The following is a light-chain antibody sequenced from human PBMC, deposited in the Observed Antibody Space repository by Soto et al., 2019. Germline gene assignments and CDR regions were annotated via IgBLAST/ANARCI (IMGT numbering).Light chain of an antibody. Sequence: DIQMTQSPSTLSASVGDRVTITCRASQSINSWLAWDQQKPGKAPKLLIYGASSLESGVPSRFSGSGSGTEFTLTISSLQRDDFATYYCQQYNSYPWTFGQGNKVEIK. V-gene: IGKV1-5*01. CDR2: GAS. J-gene: IGKJ1*01. CDR3: QQYNSYPWT. CDR1: QSINSW.